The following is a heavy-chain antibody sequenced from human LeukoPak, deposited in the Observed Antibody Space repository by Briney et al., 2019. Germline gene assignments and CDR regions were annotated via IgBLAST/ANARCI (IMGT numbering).Heavy chain of an antibody. Sequence: ASVKVSCKASGYTFTGYYMHWVRQAPGQGLEWMGWINPNSGGTNYAQKFQGRVTMTRDTSISTAYMELSRLRSDDTAVYYCARDNLHFDSSGYYDYWGQGTLVTVSS. J-gene: IGHJ4*02. CDR3: ARDNLHFDSSGYYDY. CDR2: INPNSGGT. D-gene: IGHD3-22*01. CDR1: GYTFTGYY. V-gene: IGHV1-2*02.